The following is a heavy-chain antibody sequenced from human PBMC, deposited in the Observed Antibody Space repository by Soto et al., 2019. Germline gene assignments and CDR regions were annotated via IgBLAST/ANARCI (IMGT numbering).Heavy chain of an antibody. CDR3: AKETNAYEINF. D-gene: IGHD3-9*01. J-gene: IGHJ4*02. V-gene: IGHV3-30-3*01. CDR1: GFIFSGYA. CDR2: ISYDGNTQ. Sequence: QVQLVESGGGVVQPGRSLRLSCAASGFIFSGYAMHWVRQAPGKGLEWVAVISYDGNTQYYADSVKGRFTVSRDNSNNMLYVQMTNLRDEDTAMYYCAKETNAYEINFWGQGTLVNVSS.